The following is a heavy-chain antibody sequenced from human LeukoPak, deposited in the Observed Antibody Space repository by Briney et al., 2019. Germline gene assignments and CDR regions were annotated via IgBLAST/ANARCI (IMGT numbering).Heavy chain of an antibody. D-gene: IGHD5-24*01. CDR1: GGSISSGGYS. J-gene: IGHJ4*02. CDR3: ARGVEMASFYFDY. Sequence: SETLSLTCAVSGGSISSGGYSWSWIRQPPGKGLEWIGYIYHSGSTYYNPSLKSRVTISADRSKNQFSLKLSSVTAADTAVYYCARGVEMASFYFDYWGQGTLVTVSS. V-gene: IGHV4-30-2*01. CDR2: IYHSGST.